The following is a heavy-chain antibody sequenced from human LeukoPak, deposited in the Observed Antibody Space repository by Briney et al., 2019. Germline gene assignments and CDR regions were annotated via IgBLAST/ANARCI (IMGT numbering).Heavy chain of an antibody. D-gene: IGHD4-23*01. V-gene: IGHV3-48*01. Sequence: GGSLRLSCAASGFTFSSYSMNWVRQAPGKGLEWVSYISSSSSTIYYADSVEGRFTISRDNAKNSLYLQMNSLRAEDTAVYYCARETTTVVIGAFDIWGQGTMVTVSS. CDR1: GFTFSSYS. CDR3: ARETTTVVIGAFDI. CDR2: ISSSSSTI. J-gene: IGHJ3*02.